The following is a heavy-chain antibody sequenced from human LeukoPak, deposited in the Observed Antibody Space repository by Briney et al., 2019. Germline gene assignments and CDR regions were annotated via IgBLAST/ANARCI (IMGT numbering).Heavy chain of an antibody. CDR1: GYIFTSYY. CDR2: LNPSGGST. J-gene: IGHJ4*02. CDR3: AREVAAYSYGCDY. D-gene: IGHD5-18*01. Sequence: SVKVSCKASGYIFTSYYMHWVRQARGQGLEWMGILNPSGGSTRYAQKFEGRVTMTRDTSKSTVYMELSSLRSEDTAVYCCAREVAAYSYGCDYWGQGTLVTVSS. V-gene: IGHV1-46*01.